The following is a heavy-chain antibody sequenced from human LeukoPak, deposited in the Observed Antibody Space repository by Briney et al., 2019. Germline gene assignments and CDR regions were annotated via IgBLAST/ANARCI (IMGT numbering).Heavy chain of an antibody. CDR3: ARDPLTGTPSYYMDV. Sequence: SVKVSCKASGYTFTGYYMHWVRQAPGQGLEWMGWINPNSGGTNYAQRFQGRVTMTRDTSISTAYMELSRLRSDDTAVYYCARDPLTGTPSYYMDVWGKGTTVTVSS. D-gene: IGHD1-20*01. J-gene: IGHJ6*03. V-gene: IGHV1-2*02. CDR2: INPNSGGT. CDR1: GYTFTGYY.